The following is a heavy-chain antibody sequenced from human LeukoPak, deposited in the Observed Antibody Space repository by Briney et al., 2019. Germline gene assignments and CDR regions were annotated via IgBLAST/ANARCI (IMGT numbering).Heavy chain of an antibody. CDR3: AKLGFLWSYCSSTSCYRGMDV. D-gene: IGHD2-2*01. V-gene: IGHV3-21*01. CDR1: GFTFSSYS. CDR2: ISSSSYI. J-gene: IGHJ6*02. Sequence: GGSLRLSCAASGFTFSSYSMNWVRQAPGKGLEWVSSISSSSYIYYADSVRGRFTISRDNAKNSLYLQMNSLRAEDTAVYYCAKLGFLWSYCSSTSCYRGMDVWGQGTTVTVAS.